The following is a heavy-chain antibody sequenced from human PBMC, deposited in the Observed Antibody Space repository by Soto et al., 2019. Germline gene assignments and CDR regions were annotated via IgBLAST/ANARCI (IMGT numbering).Heavy chain of an antibody. Sequence: QVQLQESGPGLVKPSQTLSLTCTVSGGSISSSGSYWTWIRQHPGKGLEWIGYISYSGSTVYNPSLESRVTISVDTYKNQFSLNLSSVTAADTAVYYCARAAANIDYWGQGTLVTVSS. CDR2: ISYSGST. J-gene: IGHJ4*02. CDR3: ARAAANIDY. V-gene: IGHV4-31*03. CDR1: GGSISSSGSY. D-gene: IGHD2-2*01.